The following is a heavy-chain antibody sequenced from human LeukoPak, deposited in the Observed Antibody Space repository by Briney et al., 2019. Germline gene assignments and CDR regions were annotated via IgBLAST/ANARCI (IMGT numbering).Heavy chain of an antibody. J-gene: IGHJ4*02. V-gene: IGHV4-61*08. CDR1: GGSISSGGYS. D-gene: IGHD3-16*02. CDR3: ARGSLDYFDY. CDR2: IYYSGST. Sequence: SETLSLTCAVSGGSISSGGYSWSWIRQPPGKGLEWIGYIYYSGSTNYNPSLKSRVTISVDTSKNQFSLKLSSVTAADTAVYYCARGSLDYFDYWGQGTLVTVSS.